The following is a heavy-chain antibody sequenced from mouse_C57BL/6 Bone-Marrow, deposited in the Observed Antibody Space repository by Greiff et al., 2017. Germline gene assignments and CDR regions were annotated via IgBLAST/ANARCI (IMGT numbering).Heavy chain of an antibody. CDR1: GFNIKDDY. CDR3: TTDSNYYAMDY. D-gene: IGHD2-5*01. CDR2: IDPENGDT. J-gene: IGHJ4*01. Sequence: VQLQQSGAELVRPGASVKLSCTASGFNIKDDYMHWVKQRPEQGLEWIGWIDPENGDTEYASKFQGKATITADTSSNTAYLQLSSLTSEDTAVXYCTTDSNYYAMDYWGQGTSVTVSS. V-gene: IGHV14-4*01.